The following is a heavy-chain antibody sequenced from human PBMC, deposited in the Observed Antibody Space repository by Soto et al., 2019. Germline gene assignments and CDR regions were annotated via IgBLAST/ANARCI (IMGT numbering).Heavy chain of an antibody. D-gene: IGHD5-18*01. CDR2: IGTAGDT. CDR3: ARACYGCYYYYYMDV. V-gene: IGHV3-13*01. J-gene: IGHJ6*03. Sequence: GGSLRLSCAASGFTFSDFAVSWVRQAPGKGLEWVSAIGTAGDTYYPGSVKGRFTISRENAKNSLYLQMNSLRAGDTAVYYCARACYGCYYYYYMDVWGKGTTVTVSS. CDR1: GFTFSDFA.